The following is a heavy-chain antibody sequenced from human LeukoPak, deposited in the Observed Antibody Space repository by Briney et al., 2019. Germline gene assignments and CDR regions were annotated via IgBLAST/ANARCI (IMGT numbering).Heavy chain of an antibody. Sequence: GASVKVSCKASGYTFTSYGISWVRQAPGQGLEWMGWISAYNGNTNYAQKLQGRVTMTTDTSTSTAYMELRSLRSDDTAVYYCARGLTVTNGRFYYYYYMDVWGKGTTVTVSS. V-gene: IGHV1-18*01. CDR2: ISAYNGNT. CDR1: GYTFTSYG. J-gene: IGHJ6*03. CDR3: ARGLTVTNGRFYYYYYMDV. D-gene: IGHD4-11*01.